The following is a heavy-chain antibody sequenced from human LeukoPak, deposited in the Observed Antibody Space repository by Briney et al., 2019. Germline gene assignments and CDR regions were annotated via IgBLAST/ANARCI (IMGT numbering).Heavy chain of an antibody. D-gene: IGHD2-2*01. CDR1: GFTFSSYA. CDR2: ISGSAGST. Sequence: PGGSLRLSCAASGFTFSSYAMSWVRQAPGKGLEWVSGISGSAGSTYYADSVKGRFTISRDKSKNTMYLQMNSLTAEDTAVYYCATTLLSTSTYTDVWGNGTTVTVSS. CDR3: ATTLLSTSTYTDV. J-gene: IGHJ6*03. V-gene: IGHV3-23*01.